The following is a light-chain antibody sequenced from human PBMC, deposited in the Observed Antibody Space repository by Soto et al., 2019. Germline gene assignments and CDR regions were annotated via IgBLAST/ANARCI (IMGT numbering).Light chain of an antibody. CDR3: QQYGSSPRT. J-gene: IGKJ1*01. CDR1: QSVSSSY. CDR2: GAS. V-gene: IGKV3-20*01. Sequence: SAVDVTLSPAEKATLSCSASQSVSSSYLAWYQQKPGQAPRLLIYGASSRATGIPDRFSGSGSGTDFTLTISRLEPDDFAVYYCQQYGSSPRTFGQGTKVAIK.